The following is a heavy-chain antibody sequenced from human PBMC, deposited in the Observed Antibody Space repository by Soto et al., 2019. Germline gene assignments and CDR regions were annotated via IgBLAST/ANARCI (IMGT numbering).Heavy chain of an antibody. CDR3: ARSGEAYYDILTGYYKGRWSDP. CDR1: GGSFSYYA. CDR2: IIPSFGTA. Sequence: QVQLMQSGAEVKKPGSSVKVSCKASGGSFSYYAISWVRQAPGQGLEWVGGIIPSFGTAKYAQKFQGRVTITADGSTXTXYMXXXSLRAEDTAVYYCARSGEAYYDILTGYYKGRWSDPWGQGTLVTVSS. V-gene: IGHV1-69*01. D-gene: IGHD3-9*01. J-gene: IGHJ5*02.